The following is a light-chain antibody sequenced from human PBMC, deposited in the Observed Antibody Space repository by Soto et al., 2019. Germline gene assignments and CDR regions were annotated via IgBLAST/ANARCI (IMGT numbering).Light chain of an antibody. Sequence: DIQMTQSPSSLSASVGDRVTITCRASQGISNYIAWYQQKPGQAPKLLIYAASTLQSGVPSRFSGSGSGTDFTLTINSLQPEDVATYYCQQYSSVPLFGPGTKVDIK. CDR3: QQYSSVPL. CDR1: QGISNY. J-gene: IGKJ3*01. V-gene: IGKV1-27*01. CDR2: AAS.